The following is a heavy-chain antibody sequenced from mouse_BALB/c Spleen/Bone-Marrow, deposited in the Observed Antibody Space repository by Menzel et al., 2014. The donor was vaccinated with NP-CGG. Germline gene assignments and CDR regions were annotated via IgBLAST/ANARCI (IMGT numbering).Heavy chain of an antibody. D-gene: IGHD1-2*01. CDR1: GFDFSRYW. V-gene: IGHV4-2*02. CDR3: ARLGCYGLFAY. CDR2: INPGSSTI. J-gene: IGHJ2*01. Sequence: EVKLVESGGGLVQPGGSLILSCAASGFDFSRYWMSWARQAPGKGQEWIGEINPGSSTINYTPSLKDKFIISRDNAKKTLYLQINKVRSEDTALYYCARLGCYGLFAYWGQGTTLTVSS.